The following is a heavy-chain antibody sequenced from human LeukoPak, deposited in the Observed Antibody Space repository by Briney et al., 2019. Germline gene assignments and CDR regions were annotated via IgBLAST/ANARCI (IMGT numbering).Heavy chain of an antibody. CDR3: ARDGHYDILTGYFQD. J-gene: IGHJ1*01. CDR2: IYYSGST. Sequence: SETLSLTCTVSGGSISSSSYYWGWIRQPPGKGLEWIGSIYYSGSTYYNPSLKSRVTISVDTSKNQFSLKLSSVTAADTAVYYCARDGHYDILTGYFQDWGQGTLVTVSS. CDR1: GGSISSSSYY. V-gene: IGHV4-39*07. D-gene: IGHD3-9*01.